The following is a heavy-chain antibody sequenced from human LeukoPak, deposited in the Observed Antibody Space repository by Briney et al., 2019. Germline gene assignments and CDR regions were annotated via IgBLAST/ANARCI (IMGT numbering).Heavy chain of an antibody. D-gene: IGHD2-21*02. CDR3: ARELPREVTLDS. Sequence: GGSLRLSCVASEFDFFSYGMQWVRQAPGKGLVWVSRIFTDGSTTSYADSVKGRFTISRDNAKNTLYLEMKSLRVEDTAVYYCARELPREVTLDSWGQGTLDTVSP. CDR2: IFTDGSTT. V-gene: IGHV3-74*01. CDR1: EFDFFSYG. J-gene: IGHJ5*01.